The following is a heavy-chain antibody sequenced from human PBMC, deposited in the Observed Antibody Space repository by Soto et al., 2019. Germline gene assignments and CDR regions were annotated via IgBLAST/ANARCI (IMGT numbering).Heavy chain of an antibody. D-gene: IGHD3-10*01. J-gene: IGHJ4*02. Sequence: QLQLQESGPGLVKPSGTLSLTCSVSGGSVSSSDYYWGWIRQPPGEGLEWIGIVYYNGITDYNPSLKNRATIDLDTSKNQCSLMLTSVTAADTAVYYCARHHYFGSGKPFDYWGQGTLVTVSS. CDR2: VYYNGIT. CDR3: ARHHYFGSGKPFDY. V-gene: IGHV4-39*01. CDR1: GGSVSSSDYY.